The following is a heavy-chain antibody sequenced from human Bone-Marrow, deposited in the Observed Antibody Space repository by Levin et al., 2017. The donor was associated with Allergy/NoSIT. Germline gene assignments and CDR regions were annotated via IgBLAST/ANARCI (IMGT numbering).Heavy chain of an antibody. CDR1: GFTFDDFA. Sequence: GGSLRLSCAASGFTFDDFALHWVRQVPGKGLEWVSGINWNGGITEYAASVKGRFTISRDNAKTSLHLQMNSLRPDDTAFYYCTKDRTDSNAFDVWGQGTMVSVSS. CDR2: INWNGGIT. CDR3: TKDRTDSNAFDV. D-gene: IGHD2-21*02. J-gene: IGHJ3*01. V-gene: IGHV3-9*01.